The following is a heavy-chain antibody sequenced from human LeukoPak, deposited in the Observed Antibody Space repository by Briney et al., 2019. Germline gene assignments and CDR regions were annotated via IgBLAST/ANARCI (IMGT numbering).Heavy chain of an antibody. D-gene: IGHD2-15*01. J-gene: IGHJ5*02. CDR2: ITNKPNSYTT. CDR1: GFSFSDHY. V-gene: IGHV3-72*01. Sequence: GGSLRLSCAASGFSFSDHYMDWVRQAPGKGLEWVGRITNKPNSYTTEYAASVKGRFTISRDDSKNSLYLQMNSLKAEDTAVYYCTRPRGCSGGSCVWFDPWGQGTLVTVSS. CDR3: TRPRGCSGGSCVWFDP.